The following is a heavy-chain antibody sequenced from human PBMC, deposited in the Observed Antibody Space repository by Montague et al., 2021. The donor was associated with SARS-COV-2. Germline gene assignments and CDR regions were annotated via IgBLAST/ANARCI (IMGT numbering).Heavy chain of an antibody. Sequence: SLRLSCAASGFTFSYYAMYWVRQTPGKGLEWVAVISNDGTKKYHADTVKGRFTISRDNSKNTLYLQMNSLRAKDTTVYYCARGGYYDTSGYYLDYWGQGTLVTVSS. CDR1: GFTFSYYA. CDR3: ARGGYYDTSGYYLDY. J-gene: IGHJ4*02. V-gene: IGHV3-30*04. D-gene: IGHD3-22*01. CDR2: ISNDGTKK.